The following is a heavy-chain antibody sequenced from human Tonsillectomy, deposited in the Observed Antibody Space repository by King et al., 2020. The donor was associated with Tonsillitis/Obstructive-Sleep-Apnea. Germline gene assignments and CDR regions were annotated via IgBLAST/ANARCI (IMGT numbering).Heavy chain of an antibody. CDR1: GFTFDDYA. CDR2: ISWDGSAT. V-gene: IGHV3-43*01. J-gene: IGHJ4*02. Sequence: VQLVESGGVVVQPGGSLRLSCAASGFTFDDYAMHWVRQAPGKGLEWVSLISWDGSATYYADSVKGRFTISRDNSKNSLYLQMNSLRTEDTALYYWAKALGTGGLYNFDYWGQGTLVTVSS. CDR3: AKALGTGGLYNFDY. D-gene: IGHD2-8*02.